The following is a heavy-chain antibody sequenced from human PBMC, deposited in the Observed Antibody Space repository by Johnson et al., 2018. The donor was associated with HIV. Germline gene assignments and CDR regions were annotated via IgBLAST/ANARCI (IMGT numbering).Heavy chain of an antibody. CDR2: ISYDGINK. Sequence: QVQLVESGGGVVQPGRSLRLSCAASGFTFSSCAMHWVRQAPGKGLEWETIISYDGINKYYAESVKGRFTISRDISKDTLYLQMGSLRAEDMAVYYCARESTATRGDAFDIWGQGTMVTVSS. CDR1: GFTFSSCA. D-gene: IGHD4-17*01. CDR3: ARESTATRGDAFDI. V-gene: IGHV3-30*14. J-gene: IGHJ3*02.